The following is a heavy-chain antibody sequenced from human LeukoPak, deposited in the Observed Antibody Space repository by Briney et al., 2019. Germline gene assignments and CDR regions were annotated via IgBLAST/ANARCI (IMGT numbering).Heavy chain of an antibody. CDR1: GFTFSTNA. CDR2: ISSSSSYI. J-gene: IGHJ4*02. D-gene: IGHD6-13*01. V-gene: IGHV3-21*01. CDR3: ARDREYSSSWGDY. Sequence: GGSLRLSCEASGFTFSTNAMSWVRQAPGKGLEWVSSISSSSSYIYYADSVKGRFTISRDNAKNSLYLQMNSLRAEDTAVYYCARDREYSSSWGDYWGQGTLVTVSS.